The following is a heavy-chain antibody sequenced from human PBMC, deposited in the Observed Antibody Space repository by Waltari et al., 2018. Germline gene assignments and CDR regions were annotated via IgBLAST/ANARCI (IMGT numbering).Heavy chain of an antibody. D-gene: IGHD2-2*01. CDR3: ATHSREFTSSRAFDY. J-gene: IGHJ4*02. CDR1: GGSISSSSYY. V-gene: IGHV4-39*01. Sequence: QLQLQASGPGLVKPSETLSLTCTVSGGSISSSSYYWNWIRQPPGKGLEWIGRIDYSGYTYYNPSLKSRVTISVDTSKNQFSLRLTSVTAADTAVYFCATHSREFTSSRAFDYWGQGTLVTVSS. CDR2: IDYSGYT.